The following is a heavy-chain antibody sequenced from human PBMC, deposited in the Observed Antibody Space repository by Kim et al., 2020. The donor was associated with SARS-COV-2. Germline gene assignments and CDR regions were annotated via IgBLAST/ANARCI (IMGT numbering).Heavy chain of an antibody. V-gene: IGHV4-34*01. D-gene: IGHD3-9*01. Sequence: SETLSLTCAVYGDPVTGYYWSWIRQPPGKGLEWIGEINYDRSTNYNPPPKSRVTMSLDSSKSQFSLRLTSLTAADTAAYYSARGRYFDWLFHQSPHYFD. CDR1: GDPVTGYY. CDR3: ARGRYFDWLFHQSPHYFD. J-gene: IGHJ4*01. CDR2: INYDRST.